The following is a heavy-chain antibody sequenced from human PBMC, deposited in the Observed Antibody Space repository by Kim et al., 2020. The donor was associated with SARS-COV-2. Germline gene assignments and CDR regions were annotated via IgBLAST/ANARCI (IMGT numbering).Heavy chain of an antibody. D-gene: IGHD3-3*01. CDR2: ISGSGGST. CDR1: GFTFSSYA. V-gene: IGHV3-23*01. CDR3: AKDDVGDYDFWSGYYTPRFDY. J-gene: IGHJ4*02. Sequence: GGSLRLSCAASGFTFSSYAMSWVRQAPGKGLEWVSAISGSGGSTYYADSVKGRFTISRDNSKNTLYLQMNSLRAEDTAVYYCAKDDVGDYDFWSGYYTPRFDYWGQGTLVTVSS.